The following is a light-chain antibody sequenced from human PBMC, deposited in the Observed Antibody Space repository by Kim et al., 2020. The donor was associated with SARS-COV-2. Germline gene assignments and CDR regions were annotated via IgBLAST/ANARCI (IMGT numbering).Light chain of an antibody. CDR2: GAS. Sequence: GVRANLRYRACRSLNSSLLNWFHQDARQAPRLVVYGASSRSAGIPNRLSGSGSGTVLTLTMARLEPEDFAVYFCHLYGGAFGQGTKVDIK. CDR1: RSLNSSL. V-gene: IGKV3-20*01. CDR3: HLYGGA. J-gene: IGKJ1*01.